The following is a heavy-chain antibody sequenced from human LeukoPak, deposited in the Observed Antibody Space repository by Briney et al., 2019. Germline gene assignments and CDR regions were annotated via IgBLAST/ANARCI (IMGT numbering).Heavy chain of an antibody. CDR1: GFTFSSYS. J-gene: IGHJ3*02. Sequence: GGSLRLSCAASGFTFSSYSTNWVRQAPGKGLEWVSSISSSSSYIYYADSVKGRFTISRDNAKNSLYLQMNSLRAEDTAVYYCARDEYCSSTSCYNAFDIWGQGTMVTVSS. CDR3: ARDEYCSSTSCYNAFDI. CDR2: ISSSSSYI. D-gene: IGHD2-2*02. V-gene: IGHV3-21*01.